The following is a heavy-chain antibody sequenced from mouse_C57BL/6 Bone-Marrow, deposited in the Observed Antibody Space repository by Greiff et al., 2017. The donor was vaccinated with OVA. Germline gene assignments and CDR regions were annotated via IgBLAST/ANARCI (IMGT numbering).Heavy chain of an antibody. CDR2: IDPNSGGT. J-gene: IGHJ2*01. D-gene: IGHD2-14*01. CDR1: GYTFTSYW. CDR3: ARAILEGLNYFDY. Sequence: VQLQQSGAELVKPGASVKLSCKASGYTFTSYWMHWVKQRPGRGLEWIGRIDPNSGGTKYNEKFKSKATLTVDKPSSTAYMQLSSLTSEDSAVYYCARAILEGLNYFDYWGQGTTLTVSS. V-gene: IGHV1-72*01.